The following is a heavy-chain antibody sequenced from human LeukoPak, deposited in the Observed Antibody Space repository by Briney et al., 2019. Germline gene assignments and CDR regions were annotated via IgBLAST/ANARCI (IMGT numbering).Heavy chain of an antibody. CDR2: ISYDGSNK. V-gene: IGHV3-30-3*01. J-gene: IGHJ4*02. Sequence: GGSLRLSCAASGFTFSSYAMHWVRQAPGKGLEWVAVISYDGSNKYYADSVKGRFTISRDNAKNSLYLQMNSLRAEDTAVYYCARRYHIDYWGQGTLVTVSS. CDR3: ARRYHIDY. CDR1: GFTFSSYA. D-gene: IGHD2-2*01.